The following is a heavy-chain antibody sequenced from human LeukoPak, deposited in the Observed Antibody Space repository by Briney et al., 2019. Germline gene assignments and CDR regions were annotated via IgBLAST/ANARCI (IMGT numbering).Heavy chain of an antibody. D-gene: IGHD3-22*01. CDR3: AKELYYFDSGAYNY. CDR1: GFTFSNYA. Sequence: GGSLRLSCAASGFTFSNYAMHWVRQAPGKGLEWVSGITGSGLRTYYGDSVKGRFTIYRDNSKNTLYLQMNSLGAEDTAVYYCAKELYYFDSGAYNYWGQGTLVTVSS. J-gene: IGHJ4*02. V-gene: IGHV3-23*01. CDR2: ITGSGLRT.